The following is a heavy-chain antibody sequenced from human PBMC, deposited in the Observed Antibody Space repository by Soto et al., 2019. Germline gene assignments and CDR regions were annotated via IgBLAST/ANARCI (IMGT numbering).Heavy chain of an antibody. CDR2: INHSGST. V-gene: IGHV4-34*01. J-gene: IGHJ6*02. D-gene: IGHD2-8*01. Sequence: QVQLQQWGAGLLKPSETLSLTCAVYGGSFRGYYWSWIREPPGKGLEWTGEINHSGSTNYNPSRKSRVTISVDTSKNQFSMKLRSVTAADTAVYYCARGDSNYYYYCMDVWGQGTTVTVSS. CDR3: ARGDSNYYYYCMDV. CDR1: GGSFRGYY.